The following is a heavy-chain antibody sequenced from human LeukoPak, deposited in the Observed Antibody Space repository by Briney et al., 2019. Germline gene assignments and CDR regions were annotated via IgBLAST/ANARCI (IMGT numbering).Heavy chain of an antibody. Sequence: PSETLSPTCTVSGGSISSYYWSWIRQPPGKGLEWIGYIYYSGSTNYNPSLKSRVTISVDTSKNQFSLKLSSVTAADTAVYYCARVGGQGYSYGSDYYYYMDVWGKGTTVTISS. J-gene: IGHJ6*03. CDR2: IYYSGST. V-gene: IGHV4-59*01. CDR1: GGSISSYY. D-gene: IGHD5-18*01. CDR3: ARVGGQGYSYGSDYYYYMDV.